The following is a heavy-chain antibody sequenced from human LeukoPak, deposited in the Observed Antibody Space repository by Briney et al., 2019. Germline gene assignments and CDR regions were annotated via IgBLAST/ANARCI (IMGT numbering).Heavy chain of an antibody. Sequence: GGSLRLSCAASEFNFSKYWMSWVRQAPGKGLEWVANIKEDGSEKYYVDSVKGRFTISRDNAKNSLYLQMNSLRAEDTALYYCARERSAWRIWGQGTMVTVSS. D-gene: IGHD3-3*01. CDR3: ARERSAWRI. J-gene: IGHJ3*02. CDR1: EFNFSKYW. V-gene: IGHV3-7*01. CDR2: IKEDGSEK.